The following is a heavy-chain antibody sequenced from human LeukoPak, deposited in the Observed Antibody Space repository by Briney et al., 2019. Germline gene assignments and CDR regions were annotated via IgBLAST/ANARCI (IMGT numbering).Heavy chain of an antibody. Sequence: PGRSLRLSCAASGFTFSSYGMHWVRQAPGKGLEWVAVISYDGSNKYYADSVKGRFTISRDNSKNTLYLQMNSLRAGDTAVYYCAKDLWFNYYYGMDVWGQGTTVTVSS. V-gene: IGHV3-30*18. D-gene: IGHD2-21*01. CDR1: GFTFSSYG. J-gene: IGHJ6*02. CDR2: ISYDGSNK. CDR3: AKDLWFNYYYGMDV.